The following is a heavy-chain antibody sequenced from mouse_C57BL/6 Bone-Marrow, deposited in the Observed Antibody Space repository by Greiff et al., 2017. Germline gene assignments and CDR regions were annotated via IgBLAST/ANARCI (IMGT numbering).Heavy chain of an antibody. V-gene: IGHV1-55*01. CDR3: ARSYYGYEGYFDY. CDR2: IYPGSGST. D-gene: IGHD2-9*01. CDR1: GYTFTSYW. J-gene: IGHJ2*01. Sequence: QVQLQQSGPELVKPGASVKISCKASGYTFTSYWITWVKQRPGQGLEWIGDIYPGSGSTNYNEKFKSKATLTVDTSSSTAYMQLSSLTSEDSAVYYCARSYYGYEGYFDYWGQGTTLTVSS.